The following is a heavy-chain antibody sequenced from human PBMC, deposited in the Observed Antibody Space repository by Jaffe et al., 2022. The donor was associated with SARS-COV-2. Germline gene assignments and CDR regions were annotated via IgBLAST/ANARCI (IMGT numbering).Heavy chain of an antibody. CDR1: GFTLSDSY. CDR3: ARLPSGVNSFVI. CDR2: RLNSGSRYTT. Sequence: EVQLVESGGDLVQPGGSLRLSCEASGFTLSDSYMDWVRQAPGKGLEWIGRRLNSGSRYTTEYAPSVAGRFSISRHESEATLYLQMDHLKPEDTAVYYCARLPSGVNSFVIWGQGTLVTVSS. J-gene: IGHJ4*02. D-gene: IGHD1-26*01. V-gene: IGHV3-72*01.